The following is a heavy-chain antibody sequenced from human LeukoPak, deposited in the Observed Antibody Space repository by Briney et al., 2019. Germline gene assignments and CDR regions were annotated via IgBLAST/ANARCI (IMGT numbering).Heavy chain of an antibody. CDR1: GFTVSSNY. CDR2: IYSGGST. CDR3: ARDLVVAGNLIYYYYGMDV. D-gene: IGHD2-15*01. Sequence: GGSLRLSCAASGFTVSSNYMSWVRQAPGKGLEWVSVIYSGGSTYYADSVKGRFTISRHNSKNTLYLQMNSLRAEDRAVYYCARDLVVAGNLIYYYYGMDVWGQGTTVTVSS. J-gene: IGHJ6*02. V-gene: IGHV3-53*04.